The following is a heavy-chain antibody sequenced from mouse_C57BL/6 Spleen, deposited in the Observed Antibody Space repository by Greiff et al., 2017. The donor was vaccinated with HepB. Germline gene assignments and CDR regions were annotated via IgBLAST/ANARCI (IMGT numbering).Heavy chain of an antibody. CDR1: GYTFTSYW. D-gene: IGHD2-4*01. CDR3: ARSKDYDERVYFDY. V-gene: IGHV1-52*01. CDR2: IDPSDSET. Sequence: QVQLQQSGAELVRPGSSVKLSCKASGYTFTSYWMHWVKQRPIQGLEWIGNIDPSDSETHYNQKFKDKATLTVDKSSSTAYMQLSSLTSEDSAVYYCARSKDYDERVYFDYWGQGTTLTVSS. J-gene: IGHJ2*01.